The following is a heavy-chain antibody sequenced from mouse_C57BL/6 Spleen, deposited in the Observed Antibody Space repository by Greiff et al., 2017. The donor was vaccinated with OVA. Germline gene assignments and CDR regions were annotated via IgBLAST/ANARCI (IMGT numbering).Heavy chain of an antibody. D-gene: IGHD1-1*01. Sequence: VQLKQSGAELVRPGSSVKMSCKTSGYTFTSYGINWVKQRPGQGLEWIGYIYIGNGYTEYNEKFKGKATLTSDTSSSTAYMQLSSLTSEDSAIYICARWDYGSSYAMDYWGQGTSVTVSS. CDR3: ARWDYGSSYAMDY. CDR2: IYIGNGYT. J-gene: IGHJ4*01. V-gene: IGHV1-58*01. CDR1: GYTFTSYG.